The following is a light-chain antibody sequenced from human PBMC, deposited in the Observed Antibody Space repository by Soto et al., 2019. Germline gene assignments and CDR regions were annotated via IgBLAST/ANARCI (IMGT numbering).Light chain of an antibody. Sequence: QSVLTQPPSVSGAPGQRVTISCTGSRSNIGAGYEVHWYQQLPGTAPKLLIYGDTNRPSGVPDRFSGSKSGTSASLAITRLQAEDEAEYYCQSYDNSLSAHVVFGGGTKLTVL. CDR3: QSYDNSLSAHVV. J-gene: IGLJ2*01. V-gene: IGLV1-40*01. CDR1: RSNIGAGYE. CDR2: GDT.